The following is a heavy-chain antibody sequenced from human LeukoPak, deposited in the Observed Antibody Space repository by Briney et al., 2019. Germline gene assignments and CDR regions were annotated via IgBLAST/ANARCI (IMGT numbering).Heavy chain of an antibody. CDR3: AKDSAKQWLENWFDP. D-gene: IGHD6-19*01. Sequence: PGGSLRLSCAASGFTFSSYGMHWVRQAPGKGLEWVAFIRYDGSNKYYADSVKGRFTISRDNSKNTLYLQMNSLRAEDTAVYYCAKDSAKQWLENWFDPWGQGTLVTVSS. V-gene: IGHV3-30*02. J-gene: IGHJ5*02. CDR2: IRYDGSNK. CDR1: GFTFSSYG.